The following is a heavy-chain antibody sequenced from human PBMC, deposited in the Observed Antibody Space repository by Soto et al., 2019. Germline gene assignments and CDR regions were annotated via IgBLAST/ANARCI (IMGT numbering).Heavy chain of an antibody. Sequence: SETLSLTCTFSGGSISSGGYYWSWIRQHPGKGLEWIGYIYYSGGTYYNPSLKSRVTISVDTSKNQFSLKLSSVTAADTAVYYCARLVQLLQGRWFDPWGQGTLVTVSS. V-gene: IGHV4-30-4*08. CDR1: GGSISSGGYY. CDR3: ARLVQLLQGRWFDP. D-gene: IGHD2-15*01. J-gene: IGHJ5*02. CDR2: IYYSGGT.